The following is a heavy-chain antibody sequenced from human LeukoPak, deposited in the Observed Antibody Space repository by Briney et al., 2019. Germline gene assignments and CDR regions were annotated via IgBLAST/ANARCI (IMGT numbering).Heavy chain of an antibody. CDR2: IYTSGST. Sequence: SETLSLTCTVSGGSISSYYWSWVRQPAGKGLEWIGRIYTSGSTNYNPSLKSRVTMSVDTSKNQFSLKLSYVTADDTAVYYCARAGISYYYGMDVWGQGTTVTVS. CDR3: ARAGISYYYGMDV. J-gene: IGHJ6*02. D-gene: IGHD1-20*01. V-gene: IGHV4-4*07. CDR1: GGSISSYY.